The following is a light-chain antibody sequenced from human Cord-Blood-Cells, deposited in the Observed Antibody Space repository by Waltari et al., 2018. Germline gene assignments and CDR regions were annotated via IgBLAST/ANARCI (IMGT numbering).Light chain of an antibody. J-gene: IGLJ1*01. CDR3: SSYTSSSTFYV. CDR2: DVS. CDR1: SSDVGGYNY. Sequence: QSALTQPASVSGSPGQSITISCTGTSSDVGGYNYFSWYQQHPGKAPKLMIYDVSKRPSGVSNRFSGSKSGNTASLTISGLQAEDEADYYCSSYTSSSTFYVFGTGTKVTVL. V-gene: IGLV2-14*01.